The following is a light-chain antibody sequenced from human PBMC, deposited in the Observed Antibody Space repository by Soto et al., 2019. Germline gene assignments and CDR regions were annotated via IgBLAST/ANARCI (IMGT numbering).Light chain of an antibody. CDR1: SSDVGVYNY. J-gene: IGLJ1*01. Sequence: QSVLTQPRSVSGSPGQSVTISCTGTSSDVGVYNYVSWYQQYPGKAPKIMIYDVSKRPSGVPDRFSGSKSDNTASLTISGLQAVDEADYYCCSYAGSYTFVFGIGTKV. CDR3: CSYAGSYTFV. CDR2: DVS. V-gene: IGLV2-11*01.